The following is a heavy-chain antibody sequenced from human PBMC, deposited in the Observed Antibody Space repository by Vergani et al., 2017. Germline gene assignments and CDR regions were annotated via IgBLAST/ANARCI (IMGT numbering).Heavy chain of an antibody. V-gene: IGHV3-23*01. D-gene: IGHD5-18*01. CDR1: GFTFSSYA. CDR2: ISGSGGST. CDR3: AKGEYSYGYGGYFDY. Sequence: EVQLLESGGGLVQPGGSLRLSCAASGFTFSSYAMRWVRQAPGKGLEWVSAISGSGGSTYYADSVKGRFTISRDNSKNTLYLQMNSLRAEDTAVYYCAKGEYSYGYGGYFDYWGQGTLVTVSS. J-gene: IGHJ4*02.